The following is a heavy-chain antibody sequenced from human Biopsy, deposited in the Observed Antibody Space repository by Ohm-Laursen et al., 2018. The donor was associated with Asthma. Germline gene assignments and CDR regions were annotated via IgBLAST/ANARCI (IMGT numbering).Heavy chain of an antibody. V-gene: IGHV1-18*01. CDR1: GYTFNGAG. D-gene: IGHD3-10*01. Sequence: ASVKVSCKTSGYTFNGAGITWVRQAPGQGLEWMGWISVYNGNTKVAQKLQDRVTMITGTSTSTAYMELRSLRSDDTAVYFCARAVDYSHYYGIDVWGQGTTVTVS. J-gene: IGHJ6*02. CDR2: ISVYNGNT. CDR3: ARAVDYSHYYGIDV.